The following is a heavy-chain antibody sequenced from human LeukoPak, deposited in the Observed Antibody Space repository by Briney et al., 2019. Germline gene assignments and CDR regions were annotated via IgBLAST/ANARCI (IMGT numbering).Heavy chain of an antibody. J-gene: IGHJ6*02. V-gene: IGHV3-30*02. Sequence: GGSLRLSCAASGFSFSSYGMHWVRQAPGKGLEWVTFIRYDGSDKFYADSVKGRFTISRDNSMNTLFLQMNSLRSEDMAVYYCARLDGMYGLDVWGQGTTVIVSS. CDR2: IRYDGSDK. CDR1: GFSFSSYG. D-gene: IGHD1-14*01. CDR3: ARLDGMYGLDV.